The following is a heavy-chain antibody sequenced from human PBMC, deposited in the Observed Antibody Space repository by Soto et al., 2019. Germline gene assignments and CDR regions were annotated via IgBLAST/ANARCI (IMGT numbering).Heavy chain of an antibody. J-gene: IGHJ4*02. CDR3: ARVARANYDILTGYVYYFDY. Sequence: EVQLVESGGGLVQPGGSLRLSCAASGFTFSSYSMNWVRQAPGKGLEWVSYISSSSSTIYYADSVKGRFTISRDNAKNSLYLQMNSLRAEDTAVYYCARVARANYDILTGYVYYFDYWGQGTLVTVSS. V-gene: IGHV3-48*01. D-gene: IGHD3-9*01. CDR2: ISSSSSTI. CDR1: GFTFSSYS.